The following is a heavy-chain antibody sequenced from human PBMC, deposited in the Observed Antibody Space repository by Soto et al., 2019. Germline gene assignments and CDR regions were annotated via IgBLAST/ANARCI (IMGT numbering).Heavy chain of an antibody. D-gene: IGHD1-1*01. CDR3: ARDFGCESTNCHAEYFQH. CDR2: FNPRSGGS. CDR1: GYTFTDFY. V-gene: IGHV1-2*02. Sequence: QVQLVQSGAEVKKPGASVKVSCKASGYTFTDFYMHWVRQAPGQGLEWMGWFNPRSGGSNHAQKFQGRVTMTSDASIATAYMELSSLRSDDTAVYYCARDFGCESTNCHAEYFQHWGQGTLVTVSS. J-gene: IGHJ1*01.